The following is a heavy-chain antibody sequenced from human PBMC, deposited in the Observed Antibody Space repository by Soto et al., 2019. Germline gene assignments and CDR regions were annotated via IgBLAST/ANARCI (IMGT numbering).Heavy chain of an antibody. J-gene: IGHJ6*02. CDR3: ARDSGGSYFNYYYYGMDV. CDR2: INTNTGNP. Sequence: ASVKVSCKASGYTFTSYAMNWVRQAPGQGPEWMGWINTNTGNPTYAQGFTGRFVFSLDTSVSTAYLQICSLKAEDTAVYYCARDSGGSYFNYYYYGMDVWGQGTTVTVSS. V-gene: IGHV7-4-1*01. CDR1: GYTFTSYA. D-gene: IGHD1-26*01.